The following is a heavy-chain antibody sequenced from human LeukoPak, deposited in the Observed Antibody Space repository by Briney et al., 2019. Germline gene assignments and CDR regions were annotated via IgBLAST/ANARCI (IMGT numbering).Heavy chain of an antibody. D-gene: IGHD3-10*01. CDR2: INHSGST. Sequence: GTLSLTCAVYGGSFSGYYWSWIRQPPGKGLEWIGEINHSGSTNYNPSLKSRVTISVDTSKNQFSLKLSSVTAADTAVYYCARITMVRGDSPKYFDYWGQGTLVTVSS. V-gene: IGHV4-34*01. CDR1: GGSFSGYY. CDR3: ARITMVRGDSPKYFDY. J-gene: IGHJ4*02.